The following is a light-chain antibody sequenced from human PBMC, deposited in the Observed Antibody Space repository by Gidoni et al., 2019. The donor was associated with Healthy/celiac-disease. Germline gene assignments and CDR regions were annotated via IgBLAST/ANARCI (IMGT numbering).Light chain of an antibody. CDR3: QQYNSYWT. J-gene: IGKJ1*01. V-gene: IGKV1-5*01. Sequence: DLDMTQSPSTLSASVGDRVTITCRASQSISSWLAWYQQKPGKAPKLLIYDASSLESGVPSRFSGSGSGTEFNLTISSLQPDDFATYYCQQYNSYWTFGEGTKVEIK. CDR2: DAS. CDR1: QSISSW.